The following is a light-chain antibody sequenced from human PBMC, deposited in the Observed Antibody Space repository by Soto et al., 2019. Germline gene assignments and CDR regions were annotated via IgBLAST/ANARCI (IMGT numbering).Light chain of an antibody. J-gene: IGKJ3*01. CDR3: QQRYSTPVT. Sequence: GDRVTITCRASQSISSYLNWYQQKPGKAPKLLIYAASSLQSGVPSRFSGSGSGTDFTLTISSLQPEDFATYYCQQRYSTPVTFGPGTKVDIK. CDR1: QSISSY. V-gene: IGKV1-39*01. CDR2: AAS.